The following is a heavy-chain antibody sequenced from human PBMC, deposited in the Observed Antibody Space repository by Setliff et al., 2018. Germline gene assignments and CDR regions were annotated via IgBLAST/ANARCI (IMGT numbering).Heavy chain of an antibody. CDR2: IIPILGIA. CDR1: GYTFTSHY. CDR3: ARALITMIVVGAFDI. D-gene: IGHD3-22*01. V-gene: IGHV1-69*10. J-gene: IGHJ3*02. Sequence: GASVKVSCKASGYTFTSHYMHWVRQAPGLGLEWMGGIIPILGIANYAQKFQGRVTITADKSTRTAYMELSSLRSEDTAVYYCARALITMIVVGAFDIWGQGTMVTVSS.